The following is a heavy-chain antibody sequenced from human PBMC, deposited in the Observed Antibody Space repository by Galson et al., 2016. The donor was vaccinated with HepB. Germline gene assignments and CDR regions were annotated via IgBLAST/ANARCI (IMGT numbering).Heavy chain of an antibody. V-gene: IGHV3-23*01. Sequence: SLRLSCAASGFTFGSYTMNWVRQAPGKGLEWVSAISGSGGSTYYADSVEGRFTISRDNSKNTLYLQMNSLRAEDTALYYCVNTPGYYDGYLDRWGQGTLATVSS. CDR1: GFTFGSYT. CDR3: VNTPGYYDGYLDR. CDR2: ISGSGGST. D-gene: IGHD3-22*01. J-gene: IGHJ4*02.